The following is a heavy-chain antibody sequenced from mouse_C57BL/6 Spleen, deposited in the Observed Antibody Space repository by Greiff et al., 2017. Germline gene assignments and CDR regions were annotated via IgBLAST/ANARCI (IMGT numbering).Heavy chain of an antibody. Sequence: QVQLQQPGAELVMPGASVKLSCKASGYTFTSYWMHWVKQRPGQGLEWIGEIDPSASYTNYNQKFKGKSTLTVDKSSSTAYMQLSSLTSEDSAVYYCARVPGYGSSTWFAYWGQGTLVTVSA. CDR2: IDPSASYT. V-gene: IGHV1-69*01. CDR1: GYTFTSYW. CDR3: ARVPGYGSSTWFAY. J-gene: IGHJ3*01. D-gene: IGHD1-1*01.